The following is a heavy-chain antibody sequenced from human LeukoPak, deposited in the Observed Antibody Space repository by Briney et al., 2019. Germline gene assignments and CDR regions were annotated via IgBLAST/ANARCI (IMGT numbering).Heavy chain of an antibody. CDR2: IIPIFGTA. V-gene: IGHV1-69*05. D-gene: IGHD6-19*01. CDR3: AREEADSSGWYGGWFDP. CDR1: GGTFSSYA. J-gene: IGHJ5*02. Sequence: ASVKVSCKASGGTFSSYAISWVRQAPGQGLEWMGRIIPIFGTANYALKFQGRVTITTDESTSTAYMELSSLRSEDTAVYYCAREEADSSGWYGGWFDPWGQGTLVTVSS.